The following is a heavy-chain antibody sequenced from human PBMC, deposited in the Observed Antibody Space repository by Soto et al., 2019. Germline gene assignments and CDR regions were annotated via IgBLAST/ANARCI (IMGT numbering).Heavy chain of an antibody. D-gene: IGHD3-22*01. J-gene: IGHJ4*02. V-gene: IGHV4-31*03. CDR3: ARVMDYYDSSGYYYVPYYFDY. CDR1: GVSISSGGYY. CDR2: IYYSGST. Sequence: SETLSLTCTFSGVSISSGGYYWSWIRQHPGKGLEWIGYIYYSGSTYYNPSLKSRVTISVDTSKNQFSLKLSSVTAADTAVYYCARVMDYYDSSGYYYVPYYFDYWGQGTLVTSPQ.